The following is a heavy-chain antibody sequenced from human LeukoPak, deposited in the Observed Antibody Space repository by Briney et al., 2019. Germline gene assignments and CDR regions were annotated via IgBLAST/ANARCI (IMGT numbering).Heavy chain of an antibody. J-gene: IGHJ4*02. CDR2: IYPDDSDT. V-gene: IGHV5-51*01. D-gene: IGHD4-23*01. CDR3: ARRDYGGKHFDY. Sequence: GESLKISCKTSGYSFTSYWITWVRQMPGKGLEWMGIIYPDDSDTTYSPSFQGQATISADKSINTAYLQWSSLKASDTAMYYCARRDYGGKHFDYWGQGTLVTVSS. CDR1: GYSFTSYW.